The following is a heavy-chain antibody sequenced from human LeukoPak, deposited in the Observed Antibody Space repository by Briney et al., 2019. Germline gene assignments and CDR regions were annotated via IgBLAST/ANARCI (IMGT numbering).Heavy chain of an antibody. J-gene: IGHJ4*02. V-gene: IGHV4-61*02. D-gene: IGHD3-22*01. CDR3: AREGSIYYYDSSGYLGY. Sequence: SQTLSLTCTVSGDSTSSGAYYWSWIRQPAGKGLEWIGRIYSGGSTNYNPSLKSRVTISVDTSKNQFSLKLSSVTAAGTAVYYCAREGSIYYYDSSGYLGYWGQGTLVTVSS. CDR2: IYSGGST. CDR1: GDSTSSGAYY.